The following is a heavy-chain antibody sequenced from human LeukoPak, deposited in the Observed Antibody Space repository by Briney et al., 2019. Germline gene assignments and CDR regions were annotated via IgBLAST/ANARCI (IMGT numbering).Heavy chain of an antibody. V-gene: IGHV3-30*02. J-gene: IGHJ4*02. CDR3: AKDPHFDWLSYYFDS. D-gene: IGHD3-9*01. Sequence: GGSLRLSCAASGFTFSSYGMHWVRQAPGKGLEWVAFIRYDGSNKYYADSVKGRFTISRDNSKNTLYLQMNSLRAEDTAVYYCAKDPHFDWLSYYFDSWGQGTLVTVSS. CDR1: GFTFSSYG. CDR2: IRYDGSNK.